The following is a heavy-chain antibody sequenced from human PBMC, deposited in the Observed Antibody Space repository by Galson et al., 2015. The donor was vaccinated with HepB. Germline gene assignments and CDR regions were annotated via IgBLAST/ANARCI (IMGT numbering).Heavy chain of an antibody. CDR2: IYSGGST. CDR3: ANSRYFDWLYKAFDI. D-gene: IGHD3-9*01. V-gene: IGHV3-53*04. J-gene: IGHJ3*02. Sequence: SLRLSCAASGFTVSSNYMSWVRQAPGKGLEWVPVIYSGGSTYYADSVKGRFTISRHNSKNTLYLQMNSLRAEDTAVYYCANSRYFDWLYKAFDIWGQGTMVTVSS. CDR1: GFTVSSNY.